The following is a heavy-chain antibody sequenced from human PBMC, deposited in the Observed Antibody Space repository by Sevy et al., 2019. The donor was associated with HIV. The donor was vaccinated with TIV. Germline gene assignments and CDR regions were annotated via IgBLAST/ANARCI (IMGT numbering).Heavy chain of an antibody. J-gene: IGHJ3*02. CDR1: GFTFSSYW. CDR2: IKQDGSEK. D-gene: IGHD3-10*01. Sequence: GGSLRLSCAASGFTFSSYWMSWVRQAPGKGLEWVANIKQDGSEKYYVDSVKGRFTISRDNAKNSLYLQMNSLRAEDTAVYYCARDKGNYCPDAFDIWGQGTMVTVSS. CDR3: ARDKGNYCPDAFDI. V-gene: IGHV3-7*01.